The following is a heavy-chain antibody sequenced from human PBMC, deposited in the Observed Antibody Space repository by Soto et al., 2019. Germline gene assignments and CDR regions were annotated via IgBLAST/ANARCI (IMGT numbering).Heavy chain of an antibody. V-gene: IGHV4-34*01. Sequence: SETLSLTCAVYGGSFSGYYWSWIRQPPGKGLEWIGEINHSGSTNYNPSLKSRVTISVDTSKNQFSLKLSSVTAADTAVYYCAFRGRRLRTFDYWGQGTLVTVSS. CDR2: INHSGST. D-gene: IGHD3-16*01. J-gene: IGHJ4*02. CDR3: AFRGRRLRTFDY. CDR1: GGSFSGYY.